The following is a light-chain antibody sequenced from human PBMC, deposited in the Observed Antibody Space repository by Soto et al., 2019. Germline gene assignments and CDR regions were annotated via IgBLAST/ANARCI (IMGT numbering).Light chain of an antibody. V-gene: IGKV3-20*01. CDR1: QSVSSSY. CDR2: GAS. CDR3: QKYSNSLHT. Sequence: EIVLTQSPGTLSLSPGERATLSCRASQSVSSSYLAWYQQKPGQAPRLLIYGASSRATGILDRFIGSGSGTDFTLTLSRLEPEDVSVYYCQKYSNSLHTFGQGTKQEIK. J-gene: IGKJ2*01.